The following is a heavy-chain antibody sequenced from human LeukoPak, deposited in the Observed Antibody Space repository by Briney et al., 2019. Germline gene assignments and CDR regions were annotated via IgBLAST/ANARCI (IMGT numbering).Heavy chain of an antibody. CDR2: IYLDDSDT. CDR3: ARPQRERSWYFDL. J-gene: IGHJ2*01. Sequence: GESLKISCKGSGYSFTNYWIAWVRQMPGKGLEWMGIIYLDDSDTKYSPPVQGEVTISVDKSISTAYLQLTSLKASDTAMYYCARPQRERSWYFDLWGRGTLVTVSS. D-gene: IGHD1-1*01. V-gene: IGHV5-51*01. CDR1: GYSFTNYW.